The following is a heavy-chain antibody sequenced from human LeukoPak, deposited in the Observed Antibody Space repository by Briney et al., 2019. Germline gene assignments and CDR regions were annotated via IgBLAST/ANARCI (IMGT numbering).Heavy chain of an antibody. CDR1: GFTFSSYA. Sequence: GGSLRLSCAASGFTFSSYAMHWVRQAPGKGLEWVAVTSYDGSNKYYADSVKGRFTISRDNSKNTLYLQMNSLRAEDTAVYYCARSQLWSSFDYWGQGTLVTVSS. J-gene: IGHJ4*02. CDR3: ARSQLWSSFDY. CDR2: TSYDGSNK. V-gene: IGHV3-30-3*01. D-gene: IGHD5-18*01.